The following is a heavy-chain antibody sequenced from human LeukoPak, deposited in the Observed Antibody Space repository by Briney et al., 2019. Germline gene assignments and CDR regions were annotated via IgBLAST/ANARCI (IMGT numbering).Heavy chain of an antibody. Sequence: GGSLRLSCAASGFTVSSNYMSWVRQAPGKGLEWVSVIYSGGSTYYADSAKGRFTISRDNSKNTLYLQMNSLRAEDTAVYYCARDPLFSAGIAVAGRDYWGQGTLVTVSS. CDR2: IYSGGST. CDR1: GFTVSSNY. V-gene: IGHV3-66*01. D-gene: IGHD6-19*01. CDR3: ARDPLFSAGIAVAGRDY. J-gene: IGHJ4*02.